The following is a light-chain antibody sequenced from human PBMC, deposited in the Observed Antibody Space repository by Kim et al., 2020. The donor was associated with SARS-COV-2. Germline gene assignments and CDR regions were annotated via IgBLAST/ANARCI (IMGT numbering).Light chain of an antibody. J-gene: IGKJ2*03. CDR3: HQSSSLPYS. V-gene: IGKV6-21*01. CDR2: YTS. CDR1: QSVGSS. Sequence: SWGPMEAVTITCRASQSVGSSLHWYQQKPYQSPKLLIKYTSQSFSGVPSRFSGSGSGTDFTLTIDSLEAEDAATYYCHQSSSLPYSFGQGTKLEI.